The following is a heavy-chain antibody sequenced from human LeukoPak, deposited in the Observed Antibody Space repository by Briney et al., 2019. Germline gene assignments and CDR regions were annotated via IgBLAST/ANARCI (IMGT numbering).Heavy chain of an antibody. V-gene: IGHV3-15*01. CDR3: TTDRNDILTGYSPAFDI. CDR2: IKSKTDGWTE. J-gene: IGHJ3*02. Sequence: GGSLRLSCAASGFTFSNAWMRWVRQAPGKVLEWVGRIKSKTDGWTEDYAARVKGSFTISRDDSKNTRYLQMNSLKTEHTAVYYCTTDRNDILTGYSPAFDIWGQGTMVTVSS. CDR1: GFTFSNAW. D-gene: IGHD3-9*01.